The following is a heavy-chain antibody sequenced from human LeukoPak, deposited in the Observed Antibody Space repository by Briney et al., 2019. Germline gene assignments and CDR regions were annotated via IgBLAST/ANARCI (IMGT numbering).Heavy chain of an antibody. CDR3: ARQRSGWYNY. CDR2: IYYSGST. J-gene: IGHJ4*02. V-gene: IGHV4-59*01. D-gene: IGHD6-19*01. Sequence: SETLSLTCTVSGGSISSYYWSWIRQPPGKGLEWIGYIYYSGSTNYNPSLKSRVTISVDTSKNQFSLKLSSVTAADTAVYYCARQRSGWYNYWGQGTLVTVSS. CDR1: GGSISSYY.